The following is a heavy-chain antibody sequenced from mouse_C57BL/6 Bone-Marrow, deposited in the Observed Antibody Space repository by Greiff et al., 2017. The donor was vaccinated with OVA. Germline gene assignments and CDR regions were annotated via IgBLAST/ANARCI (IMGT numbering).Heavy chain of an antibody. CDR1: GFSFNTYA. J-gene: IGHJ4*01. CDR3: VRLGYNLYRGAMDY. Sequence: EVMLVESGGGLVQPKGSLKLSCAASGFSFNTYAMNWVRQAPGKGLEWVARIRSKSNNYATYYADSVKDRFTISRDDSESMLYLQMNNLKTEYTAMYYCVRLGYNLYRGAMDYWCQGTSVTVSS. CDR2: IRSKSNNYAT. D-gene: IGHD1-3*01. V-gene: IGHV10-1*01.